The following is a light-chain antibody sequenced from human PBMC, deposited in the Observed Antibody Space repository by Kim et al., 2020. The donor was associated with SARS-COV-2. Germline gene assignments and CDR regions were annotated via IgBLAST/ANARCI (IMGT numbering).Light chain of an antibody. CDR3: SSYAGSNWV. J-gene: IGLJ3*02. V-gene: IGLV2-8*01. CDR2: EVS. Sequence: PGQSVTISCTGTSRDVGGYNFVSWYQQHPGKAPKLMIYEVSKRPSGVPDRFSGSKSGNTASLTVSGLQAEDEADYYCSSYAGSNWVFGGGTQLTVL. CDR1: SRDVGGYNF.